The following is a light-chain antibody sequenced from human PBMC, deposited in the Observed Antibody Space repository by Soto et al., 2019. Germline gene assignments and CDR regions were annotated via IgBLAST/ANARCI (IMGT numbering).Light chain of an antibody. Sequence: EIVMTQSPATLSVSPGERATLSCRASQSVSSNLAWYQQKPGQAPRLLIYVASTRATGIPARFSGSGSGTEFTLTISSLQSEDFAVYYCQQYNKWPPGYTLVQGTKLEIK. CDR1: QSVSSN. J-gene: IGKJ2*01. CDR3: QQYNKWPPGYT. V-gene: IGKV3-15*01. CDR2: VAS.